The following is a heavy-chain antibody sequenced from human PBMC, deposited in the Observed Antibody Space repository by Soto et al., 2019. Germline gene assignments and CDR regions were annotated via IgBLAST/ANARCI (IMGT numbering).Heavy chain of an antibody. D-gene: IGHD2-15*01. CDR3: VRYCSGGSCPDAFDI. V-gene: IGHV3-66*01. CDR1: GFIVSNNY. CDR2: IYSGAST. Sequence: GGSLRLSCAASGFIVSNNYMSWIRQAPGKGLEWLSIIYSGASTYYARSVKGRFTISRDSSQNTAYLQMNSLKTEDTAVYYCVRYCSGGSCPDAFDIWGQGTMVTVSS. J-gene: IGHJ3*02.